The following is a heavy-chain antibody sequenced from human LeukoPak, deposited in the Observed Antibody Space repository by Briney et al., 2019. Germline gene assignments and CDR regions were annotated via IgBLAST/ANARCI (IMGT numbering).Heavy chain of an antibody. D-gene: IGHD3-3*01. CDR1: GFTVSTNC. V-gene: IGHV3-66*01. Sequence: PGGSLRLSCAASGFTVSTNCMSWVRQVPGKGLEWVPIIYTDGSTYYADFVKDRFTISRDNSKNTLYLQMSSLRAEDTAVYYCARDRGVAITGDFDYWGQGTLVTVSS. CDR3: ARDRGVAITGDFDY. J-gene: IGHJ4*02. CDR2: IYTDGST.